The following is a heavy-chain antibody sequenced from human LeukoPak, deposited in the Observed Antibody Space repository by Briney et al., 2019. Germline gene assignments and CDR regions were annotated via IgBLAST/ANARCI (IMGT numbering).Heavy chain of an antibody. D-gene: IGHD6-19*01. CDR1: GFTFDDYA. Sequence: GGSLRLSCSASGFTFDDYAMHWIRQAPGKGLEWVSGISWNSGTIGYGDSVKGRFTISRDNAKKSLYLQMNSLRAEDTALYYCAKERGPGIAVGQYGAFDLWGQGTMVTVSS. CDR2: ISWNSGTI. V-gene: IGHV3-9*01. J-gene: IGHJ3*01. CDR3: AKERGPGIAVGQYGAFDL.